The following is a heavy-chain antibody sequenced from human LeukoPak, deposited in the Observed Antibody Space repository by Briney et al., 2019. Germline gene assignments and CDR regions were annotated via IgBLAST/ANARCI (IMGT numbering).Heavy chain of an antibody. D-gene: IGHD3-22*01. Sequence: PSETLSLTCTVSGGSISSYYWSWIRQPPGKGLEWIGYIYYSGSTNYNPSLKSRVTISVDTSKNQFSLKLSSVTAADTAVYYCARGQYYDSSGYFPLDYWGQGTLVTVSS. CDR3: ARGQYYDSSGYFPLDY. V-gene: IGHV4-59*01. CDR1: GGSISSYY. CDR2: IYYSGST. J-gene: IGHJ4*02.